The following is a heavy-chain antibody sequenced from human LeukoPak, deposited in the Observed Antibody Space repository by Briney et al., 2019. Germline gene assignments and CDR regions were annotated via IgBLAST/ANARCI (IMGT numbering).Heavy chain of an antibody. V-gene: IGHV3-48*04. Sequence: FYADSAKGRFTISRDNTKNSLFLQMNSLRAEDTAVYYCASATRITIFGVVPLDAFDIWGQGTMVTVSS. D-gene: IGHD3-3*01. J-gene: IGHJ3*02. CDR3: ASATRITIFGVVPLDAFDI.